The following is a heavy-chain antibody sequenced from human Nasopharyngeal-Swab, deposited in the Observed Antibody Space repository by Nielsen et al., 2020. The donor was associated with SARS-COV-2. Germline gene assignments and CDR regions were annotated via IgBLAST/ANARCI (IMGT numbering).Heavy chain of an antibody. CDR3: AREKPGDY. CDR2: ISSSSSYI. Sequence: GESLKISCAASGFTFSSYSMNWVRQAPGKGLEWVSSISSSSSYIYYADSVKGRFTISRDNAKNSLYLQMNSRRAEDTAVYYCAREKPGDYWGQGTLVTVSS. J-gene: IGHJ4*02. D-gene: IGHD1-14*01. CDR1: GFTFSSYS. V-gene: IGHV3-21*01.